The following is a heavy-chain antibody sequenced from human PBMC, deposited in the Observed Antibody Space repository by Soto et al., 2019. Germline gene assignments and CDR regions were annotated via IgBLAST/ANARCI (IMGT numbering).Heavy chain of an antibody. J-gene: IGHJ4*02. CDR3: ARELYGSGSDY. Sequence: SETLSLTCTVSGGSISSYYWSWIRQPPGKGLEWIGYIYYSGSTNYNPSLKSRVTISVDTSKNQFSLKLSSVTAADTAVYYCARELYGSGSDYWGQGTLVTVS. CDR1: GGSISSYY. D-gene: IGHD3-10*01. V-gene: IGHV4-59*01. CDR2: IYYSGST.